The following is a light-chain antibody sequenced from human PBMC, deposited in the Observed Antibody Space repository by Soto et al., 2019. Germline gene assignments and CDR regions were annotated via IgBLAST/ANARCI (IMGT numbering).Light chain of an antibody. CDR3: QQYGSSPVT. V-gene: IGKV3-20*01. CDR2: GAS. J-gene: IGKJ5*01. CDR1: QSVSSTS. Sequence: EIVLTQSPGTLSLSPGERATLSCRASQSVSSTSLAWYQQRPGQAPRLLIYGASSRATGIPARFSGSGSETDFTLTVGRLEPEDFAVYFCQQYGSSPVTFGQGTRLEIK.